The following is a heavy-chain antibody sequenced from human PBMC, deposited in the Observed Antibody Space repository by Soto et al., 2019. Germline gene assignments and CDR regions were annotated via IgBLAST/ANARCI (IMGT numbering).Heavy chain of an antibody. J-gene: IGHJ1*01. CDR3: TIGGTISVAGLVDFQL. CDR2: IKSKTDGGTT. CDR1: GFTFSNAW. Sequence: GGSLRLSCAASGFTFSNAWMSWVRQAPGKGLEWVGRIKSKTDGGTTDYDAPVKGRFTISRDDSKNTLYLQMNSLKTEDTAVKYCTIGGTISVAGLVDFQLWGQGTLVTVSS. V-gene: IGHV3-15*01. D-gene: IGHD6-19*01.